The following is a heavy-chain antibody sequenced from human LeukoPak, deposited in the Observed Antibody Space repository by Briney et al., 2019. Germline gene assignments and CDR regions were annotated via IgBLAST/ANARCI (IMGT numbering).Heavy chain of an antibody. J-gene: IGHJ4*02. CDR2: ISYDGSNK. V-gene: IGHV3-30*18. CDR1: GFTFSSYG. CDR3: AKEPYSSAYYFDY. Sequence: GGSLRLSCGASGFTFSSYGMHWVRQAPGKGLEGGAVISYDGSNKYYADSVKRRFTIYRDNSKNTLYLQMNSLRAEHTAVYYCAKEPYSSAYYFDYWGQGTLVTVSS. D-gene: IGHD6-19*01.